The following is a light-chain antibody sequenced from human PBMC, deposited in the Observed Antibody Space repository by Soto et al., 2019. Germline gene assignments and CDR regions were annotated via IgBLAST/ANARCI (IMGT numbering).Light chain of an antibody. V-gene: IGKV1-17*01. CDR3: LQHNTYPLT. J-gene: IGKJ4*01. CDR1: QSISSY. CDR2: AAS. Sequence: DIQMTQSPSSLSASVGDRVTITCRASQSISSYLNWYQQKPGKAPKLLIDAASSLQSGVPSRFSGSGSGTEFTLTISSLQPEDFATYYCLQHNTYPLTFGGGTKVDI.